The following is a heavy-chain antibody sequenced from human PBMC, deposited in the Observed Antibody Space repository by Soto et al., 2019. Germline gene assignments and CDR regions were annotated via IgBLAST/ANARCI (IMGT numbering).Heavy chain of an antibody. Sequence: EVHLVESGGGLVQPGGSLRLSCAASGFTVTNNYMSWVRQAPGKGLEWVSVIHTGGSTYYADSVKGRFTISRDNSKNTLYLQMNSLRAEDTAVYYCARDNRVDTAMGIDYWGQGTLVTVSS. D-gene: IGHD5-18*01. CDR3: ARDNRVDTAMGIDY. J-gene: IGHJ4*02. CDR2: IHTGGST. V-gene: IGHV3-66*01. CDR1: GFTVTNNY.